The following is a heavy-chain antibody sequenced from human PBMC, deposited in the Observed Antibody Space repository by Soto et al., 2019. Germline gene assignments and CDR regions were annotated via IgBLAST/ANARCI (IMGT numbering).Heavy chain of an antibody. CDR2: IFDSGNA. CDR1: GGSINSYC. V-gene: IGHV4-59*08. Sequence: QVQLQESGPGLVKPSETLSLTCTVSGGSINSYCWSWIRQPPGKGLEWIAYIFDSGNANYNPSLKSRVTISVDTSKNQFSLKLISVTAADTAVYYCARHRRTTVAKFYFDNWGQGALVTVSS. D-gene: IGHD4-4*01. CDR3: ARHRRTTVAKFYFDN. J-gene: IGHJ4*02.